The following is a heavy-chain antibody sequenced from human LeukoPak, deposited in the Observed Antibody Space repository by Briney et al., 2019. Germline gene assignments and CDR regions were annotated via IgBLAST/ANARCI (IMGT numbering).Heavy chain of an antibody. CDR3: AKGSGSGWYGWFAP. D-gene: IGHD6-19*01. V-gene: IGHV3-23*01. Sequence: GGSLRLSCAASGFTFSSYAMTWVRQAPGKGLEWVSSIDASGGSTYYADSVKGRFTISRDNSKNTFFLQMNTLRAADTAVYYCAKGSGSGWYGWFAPWGQGTLVTVSS. CDR1: GFTFSSYA. J-gene: IGHJ5*02. CDR2: IDASGGST.